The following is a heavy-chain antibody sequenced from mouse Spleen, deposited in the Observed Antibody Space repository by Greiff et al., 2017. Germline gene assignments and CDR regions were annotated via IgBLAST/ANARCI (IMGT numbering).Heavy chain of an antibody. V-gene: IGHV1-12*01. CDR3: ARRRQLGHYYFDY. D-gene: IGHD3-2*01. CDR2: IYPGNGDT. CDR1: GYTFTSYN. J-gene: IGHJ2*01. Sequence: QVQLQQPGAELVKPGASVKMSCKASGYTFTSYNMHWVKQTPGQGLEWIGAIYPGNGDTSYNQKFKGKATLTADKSSSTAYMQLSSLTSEDSAVYYCARRRQLGHYYFDYWGQGTTLTVSS.